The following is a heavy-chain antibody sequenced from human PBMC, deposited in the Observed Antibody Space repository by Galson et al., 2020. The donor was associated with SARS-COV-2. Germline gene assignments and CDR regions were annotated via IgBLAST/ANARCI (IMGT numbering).Heavy chain of an antibody. CDR2: IYSGGST. J-gene: IGHJ4*02. Sequence: GESLKISCAASVFTVSSNYMSWVRQAPGKGLEWVSVIYSGGSTYYADSVKGRFTISRDNSKNTLYLQMNSLRAEDTAVYYCARDLMEAGSLDYWGQGTLVTVSS. CDR3: ARDLMEAGSLDY. CDR1: VFTVSSNY. V-gene: IGHV3-66*01. D-gene: IGHD6-19*01.